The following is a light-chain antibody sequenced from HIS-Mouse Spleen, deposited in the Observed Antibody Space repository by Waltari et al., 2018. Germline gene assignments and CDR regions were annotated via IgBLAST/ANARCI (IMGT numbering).Light chain of an antibody. J-gene: IGKJ1*01. CDR3: HQYNNWPPWT. CDR1: QSVSSN. V-gene: IGKV3-15*01. Sequence: EIVMTQSPATLSVSPGERATLSCSASQSVSSNLAWYQQKPGQAPTLLIYGASTRATGIPARFSGSGSGTEFTLTISSLQSEDFAVYYCHQYNNWPPWTFGQGTKVEIK. CDR2: GAS.